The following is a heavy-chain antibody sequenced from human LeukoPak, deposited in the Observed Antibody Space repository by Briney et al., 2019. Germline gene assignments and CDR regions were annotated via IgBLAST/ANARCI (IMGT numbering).Heavy chain of an antibody. V-gene: IGHV4-34*01. CDR1: GGSISSYY. D-gene: IGHD3-22*01. Sequence: NTSETLSLTCTVSGGSISSYYWSWIRQPPGKGLEWIGEINHSGSTNYNPSLKSRVTISVDTSKNQFSLKLSSVTAADTAVYYCARGGYYYDSSGYPIDYWGQGTLVTVSS. CDR3: ARGGYYYDSSGYPIDY. J-gene: IGHJ4*02. CDR2: INHSGST.